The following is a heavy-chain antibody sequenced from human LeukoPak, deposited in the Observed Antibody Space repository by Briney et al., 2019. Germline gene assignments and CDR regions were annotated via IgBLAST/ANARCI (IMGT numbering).Heavy chain of an antibody. CDR2: IKQDGSGK. V-gene: IGHV3-7*03. Sequence: PGGSLRLSCAASGFTFSSYWMSWVRQAPGKGLEWVANIKQDGSGKYYVDSVKGRFTISRDNAKNSLYLQMNSLRAEDTAVYYCARAHLSGYFDYWGQGTLVTVSS. D-gene: IGHD3-10*01. CDR3: ARAHLSGYFDY. J-gene: IGHJ4*02. CDR1: GFTFSSYW.